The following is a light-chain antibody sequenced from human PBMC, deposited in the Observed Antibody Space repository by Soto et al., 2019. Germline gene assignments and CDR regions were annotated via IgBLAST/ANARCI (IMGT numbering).Light chain of an antibody. J-gene: IGLJ1*01. Sequence: QSALTQPASVSGSPGQSITISCTGTSSDVGGYNYVSWYQQHPGKAPKLMIYEVNNRPSGVSNRFSGSKSGNTASLTISGLQAEDEADYYCTSYTSNSIYVFGTGTKLTVL. CDR1: SSDVGGYNY. CDR2: EVN. V-gene: IGLV2-14*01. CDR3: TSYTSNSIYV.